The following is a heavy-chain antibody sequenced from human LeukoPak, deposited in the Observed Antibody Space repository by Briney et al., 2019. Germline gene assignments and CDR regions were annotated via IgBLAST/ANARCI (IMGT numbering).Heavy chain of an antibody. CDR2: IKQDGSEK. D-gene: IGHD2-2*01. V-gene: IGHV3-7*01. Sequence: GGSLRLSCAASGFTFSSYWMSWVRQAPGKGLEWVANIKQDGSEKYYVDSVKGRFTISRDNAKNSLYLQMNSLRAEDTAVYYCARINLYPFYYYYGMGVWGQGTTVTVSS. CDR3: ARINLYPFYYYYGMGV. CDR1: GFTFSSYW. J-gene: IGHJ6*02.